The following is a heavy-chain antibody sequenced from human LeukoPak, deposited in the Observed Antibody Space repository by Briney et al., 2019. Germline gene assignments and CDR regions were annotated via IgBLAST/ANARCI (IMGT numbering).Heavy chain of an antibody. V-gene: IGHV1-69*05. D-gene: IGHD6-13*01. CDR3: ARHDETGYSSSWYEY. Sequence: AASVKVSCKASGGTFSSYAISWVRQAPGQGLEWMGGIIPIFGTANYAQKFQGRVTITTDESTSTAYMELSSLRSEDTAVYYCARHDETGYSSSWYEYWGQGTLVTVSS. CDR2: IIPIFGTA. J-gene: IGHJ4*02. CDR1: GGTFSSYA.